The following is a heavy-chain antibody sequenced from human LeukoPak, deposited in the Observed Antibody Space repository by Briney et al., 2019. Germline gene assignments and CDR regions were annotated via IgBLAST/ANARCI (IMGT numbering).Heavy chain of an antibody. Sequence: GGSLRLSCAASGFSFSSYGMNWVRQAPGKGLEWVSSISGSSSHIYYADSVKGRFTISRDNAKNSLYLQMNSLRAEDAAVYYCARDSRYSGYEEFDYWGQGTLVTVSS. V-gene: IGHV3-21*04. J-gene: IGHJ4*02. CDR2: ISGSSSHI. D-gene: IGHD5-12*01. CDR1: GFSFSSYG. CDR3: ARDSRYSGYEEFDY.